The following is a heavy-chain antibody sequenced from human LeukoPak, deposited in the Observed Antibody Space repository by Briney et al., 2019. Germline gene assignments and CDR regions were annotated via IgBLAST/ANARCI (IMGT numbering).Heavy chain of an antibody. D-gene: IGHD3-22*01. CDR2: INLSGST. CDR3: ARDVPRRPLYYYDSSGYRWMFDY. J-gene: IGHJ4*02. Sequence: SETLSLTCAVYGGSFSGYYWSWIRQPPGKGLEWIGEINLSGSTNYNPSLKSRVTISVDTSKSKFSLKLSSVTAADTAVYYCARDVPRRPLYYYDSSGYRWMFDYWGQGTLVTVSS. V-gene: IGHV4-34*01. CDR1: GGSFSGYY.